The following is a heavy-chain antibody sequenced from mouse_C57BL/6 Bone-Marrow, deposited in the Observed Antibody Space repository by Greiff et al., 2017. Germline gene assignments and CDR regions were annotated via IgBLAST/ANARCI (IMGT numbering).Heavy chain of an antibody. Sequence: DVQLVESGGGLVKPGGSLKLSCAASGFTFSDYGMHWVRQAPEKGLEWVAYISSGSSTIYYADTVKGRFNISRDNAKNTLFLQMTSLRSEDTAMYYCARGRLRRAFDYWGQGTTLTVSS. D-gene: IGHD2-4*01. CDR2: ISSGSSTI. CDR3: ARGRLRRAFDY. J-gene: IGHJ2*01. CDR1: GFTFSDYG. V-gene: IGHV5-17*01.